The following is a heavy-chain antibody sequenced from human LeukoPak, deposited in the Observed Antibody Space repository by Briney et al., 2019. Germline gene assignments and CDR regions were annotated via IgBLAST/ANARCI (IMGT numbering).Heavy chain of an antibody. D-gene: IGHD6-19*01. J-gene: IGHJ4*02. V-gene: IGHV3-23*01. CDR2: ISGSDYST. CDR3: AKYSRIAVAGTVDY. Sequence: AGGSLRLSCAASGFTFTSFAMSWVRQAPGKGLEWVSAISGSDYSTYYADSVKGRLTISRDNSKNTVYLQMNSLRAENTAIYYCAKYSRIAVAGTVDYWGQGTLVTVSS. CDR1: GFTFTSFA.